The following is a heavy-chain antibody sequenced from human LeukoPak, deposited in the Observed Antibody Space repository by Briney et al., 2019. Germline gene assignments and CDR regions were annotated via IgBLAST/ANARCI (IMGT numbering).Heavy chain of an antibody. CDR2: MNPNSGGT. D-gene: IGHD3-22*01. V-gene: IGHV1-2*02. CDR3: ARGPMIVVVIHWFDP. Sequence: ASVKVSCKASGYTFTSYDINWVRQATGQGLEWMGWMNPNSGGTNYAQKFQGRVTMTRDTSISTAYMELSRLRSDDTAAYYCARGPMIVVVIHWFDPWGQGTLVTVSS. J-gene: IGHJ5*02. CDR1: GYTFTSYD.